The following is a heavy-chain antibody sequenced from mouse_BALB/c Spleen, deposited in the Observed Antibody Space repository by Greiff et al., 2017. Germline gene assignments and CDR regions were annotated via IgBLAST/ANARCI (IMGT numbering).Heavy chain of an antibody. D-gene: IGHD2-4*01. J-gene: IGHJ1*01. CDR1: GYTFTSYW. CDR3: ARRGVDYDGYFDV. V-gene: IGHV1-7*01. CDR2: INPSTGYT. Sequence: QVQLQQSGAELAKPGASVKMSCKASGYTFTSYWMHWVKQRPGQGLEWIGYINPSTGYTEYNQKFKDKATLTADKSSSTAYMQLSSLTSEDSAVYYCARRGVDYDGYFDVWGAGTTVTVSS.